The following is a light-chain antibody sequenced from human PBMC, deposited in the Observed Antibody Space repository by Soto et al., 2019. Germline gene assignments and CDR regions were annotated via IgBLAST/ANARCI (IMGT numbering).Light chain of an antibody. V-gene: IGLV2-14*03. CDR3: SSYTSSSTRV. CDR2: DIR. CDR1: SSDVGGYKY. J-gene: IGLJ1*01. Sequence: QSALTQPASVSGSPGQSITISCTGTSSDVGGYKYVYWYQQHPGKAPKLMIYDIRNRPSGVSNRFSGSKSGNTASLTISGLRAEDEADYYCSSYTSSSTRVFGTGTKVTVL.